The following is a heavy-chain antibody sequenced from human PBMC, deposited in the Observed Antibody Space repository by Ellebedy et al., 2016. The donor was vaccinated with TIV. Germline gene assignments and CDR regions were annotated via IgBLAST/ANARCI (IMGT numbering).Heavy chain of an antibody. D-gene: IGHD6-19*01. V-gene: IGHV4-59*12. J-gene: IGHJ4*02. CDR1: GGSISSYY. Sequence: SETLSLXXTVSGGSISSYYWSWIRQPPGKGLEWIGYIYYSGSTYYNPSLKSRVTISVDTSKNQFSLKLSSVTAADTAVYYCAREVAVAGATFDYWGQGTLVTVSS. CDR2: IYYSGST. CDR3: AREVAVAGATFDY.